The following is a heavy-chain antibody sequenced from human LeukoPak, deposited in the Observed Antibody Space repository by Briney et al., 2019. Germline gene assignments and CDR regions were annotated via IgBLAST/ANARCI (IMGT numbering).Heavy chain of an antibody. CDR1: GYTFTEHG. J-gene: IGHJ4*02. CDR2: INPDNGNT. V-gene: IGHV1-18*01. Sequence: ASVKVSCKASGYTFTEHGIGWLRQAPGQGLEWMGWINPDNGNTNYAQKLQGRVTMTTDTSTSTAYMELRSLRSDDTAVYYCARFRVLSSSVDYWGQGTLVTVSS. CDR3: ARFRVLSSSVDY. D-gene: IGHD6-6*01.